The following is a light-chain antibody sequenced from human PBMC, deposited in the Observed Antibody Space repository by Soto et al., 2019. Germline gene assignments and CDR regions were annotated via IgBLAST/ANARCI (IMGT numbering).Light chain of an antibody. Sequence: DIQMTQSPSSLSASVGDRVTVTCRASQSISSYLNWYQQKPGKAPKLLIYAASSLQSGVPPRFSGSGSGTYFTLTISSLQPEDFATYYCQQSYSAPRGYTFGQGTKLEI. CDR1: QSISSY. V-gene: IGKV1-39*01. J-gene: IGKJ2*01. CDR2: AAS. CDR3: QQSYSAPRGYT.